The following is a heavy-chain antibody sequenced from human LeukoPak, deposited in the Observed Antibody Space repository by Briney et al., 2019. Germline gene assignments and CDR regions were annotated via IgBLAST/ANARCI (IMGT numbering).Heavy chain of an antibody. J-gene: IGHJ4*02. CDR1: GGSFSGYY. V-gene: IGHV4-34*01. CDR3: ARANYNWNYWDY. D-gene: IGHD1-20*01. CDR2: INHSGST. Sequence: SETLSLTCAVYGGSFSGYYWSWIRQPPGKGLXXIGEINHSGSTNYNPSLKSRVTVSVDTSKNQFSLKLSSVTAADTAVYYCARANYNWNYWDYWGQGTLVTVSS.